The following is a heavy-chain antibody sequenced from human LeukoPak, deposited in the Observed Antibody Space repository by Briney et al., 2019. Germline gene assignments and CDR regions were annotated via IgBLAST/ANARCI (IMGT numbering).Heavy chain of an antibody. CDR2: IYYSGST. D-gene: IGHD1-26*01. CDR3: ARGGSYSGTFDY. Sequence: PSQTLSLTCTVSGASISNYYWNWIRQSPGKGLEWIGYIYYSGSTNYNPSLKSRVTISVDTSKNQFSLRLSSVTAADTAVYYCARGGSYSGTFDYWGQGTLVTVSS. CDR1: GASISNYY. J-gene: IGHJ4*02. V-gene: IGHV4-59*01.